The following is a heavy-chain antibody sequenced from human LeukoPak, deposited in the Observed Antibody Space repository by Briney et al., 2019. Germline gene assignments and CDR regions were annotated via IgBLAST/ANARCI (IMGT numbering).Heavy chain of an antibody. CDR3: VKPNINAVYSSGWYRDPFDY. J-gene: IGHJ4*02. CDR2: ISSNGDST. V-gene: IGHV3-64D*06. Sequence: GGSLRLSCSASGFTFSSYAMHWVRQAPGKGLEYVSAISSNGDSTYYADSVKGRFTISRDNSKNTLYLQMSSLRAEDTAVYYCVKPNINAVYSSGWYRDPFDYWGQGTLVTVSS. CDR1: GFTFSSYA. D-gene: IGHD6-19*01.